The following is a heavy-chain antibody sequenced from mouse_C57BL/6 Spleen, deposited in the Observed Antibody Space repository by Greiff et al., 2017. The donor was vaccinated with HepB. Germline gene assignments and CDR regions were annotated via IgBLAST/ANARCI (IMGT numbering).Heavy chain of an antibody. D-gene: IGHD1-1*01. CDR1: GFTFSDYG. V-gene: IGHV5-17*01. CDR3: ARLRVYYGSSYDAMDY. CDR2: ISSGSSTI. Sequence: EVKLVESGGGLVKPGGSLKLSCAASGFTFSDYGMHWVRQAPEKGLEWVAYISSGSSTIYYADTVKGRFTISRDNAKNTLFLQMTSLRSEDTAMYYCARLRVYYGSSYDAMDYWGQGTSVTVSS. J-gene: IGHJ4*01.